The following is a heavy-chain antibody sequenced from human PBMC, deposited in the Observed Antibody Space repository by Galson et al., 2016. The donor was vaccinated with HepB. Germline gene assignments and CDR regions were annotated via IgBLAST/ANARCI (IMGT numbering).Heavy chain of an antibody. CDR3: ARDRGPLSGATLRKSHYFDF. Sequence: SVKVSCKASGYTFTTYYMHWVRQTPGQGLEWMGIINPTGGTTVYAQKFQGRVIMTRDTSTSTFYMELSSLTSYDTAVFYCARDRGPLSGATLRKSHYFDFWGQGTLVAVSS. V-gene: IGHV1-46*01. CDR2: INPTGGTT. J-gene: IGHJ4*02. D-gene: IGHD1-26*01. CDR1: GYTFTTYY.